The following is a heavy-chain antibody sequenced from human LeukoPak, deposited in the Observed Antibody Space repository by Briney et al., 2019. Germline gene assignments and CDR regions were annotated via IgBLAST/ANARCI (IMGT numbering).Heavy chain of an antibody. Sequence: ASVKVSCKASGYTFTGYYMHWVRQAPGQGLEWMGWINPNSGGTNYAQKFQGRVTMTRDTSISTAYMELSRLRSDDTAVYYCARDRCYYDSSGSAQDYWGQGTLVTVSS. D-gene: IGHD3-22*01. CDR3: ARDRCYYDSSGSAQDY. CDR1: GYTFTGYY. J-gene: IGHJ4*02. V-gene: IGHV1-2*02. CDR2: INPNSGGT.